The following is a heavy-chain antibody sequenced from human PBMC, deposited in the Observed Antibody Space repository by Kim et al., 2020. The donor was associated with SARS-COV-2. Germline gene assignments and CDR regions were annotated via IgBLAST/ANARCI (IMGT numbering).Heavy chain of an antibody. CDR3: ARDQAEMVRGVEGYYYYYGMDV. CDR1: GYTFTSYG. CDR2: ISAYNGNT. V-gene: IGHV1-18*04. J-gene: IGHJ6*02. Sequence: ASVKVSCKASGYTFTSYGISWVRQAPGQGLEWMGWISAYNGNTNYAQKLQGRVTMTTDTSTSTAYMELRSLRSDDTAVYYCARDQAEMVRGVEGYYYYYGMDVWGQGTTVTVSS. D-gene: IGHD3-10*01.